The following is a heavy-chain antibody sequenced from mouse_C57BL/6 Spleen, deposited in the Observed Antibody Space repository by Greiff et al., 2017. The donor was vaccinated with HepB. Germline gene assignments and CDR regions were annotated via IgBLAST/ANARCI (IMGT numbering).Heavy chain of an antibody. V-gene: IGHV1-64*01. Sequence: QVQLKQPGAELVKPGASVKLSCKASGYTFTSYWMHWVKQRPGQGLEWIGMIHPNSGSTNYNEKFKSKATLTVDKSSSTAYMQLSSLTSEDSAVYYCARSWDEFAYWGQGTLVTVSA. D-gene: IGHD4-1*01. CDR1: GYTFTSYW. CDR2: IHPNSGST. J-gene: IGHJ3*01. CDR3: ARSWDEFAY.